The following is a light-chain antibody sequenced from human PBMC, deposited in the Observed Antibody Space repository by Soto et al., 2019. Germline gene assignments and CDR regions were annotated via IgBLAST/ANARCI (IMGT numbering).Light chain of an antibody. V-gene: IGLV2-18*02. CDR1: SSDVASYNR. Sequence: QSALTQPPSVSGSPGQSVTISCTGTSSDVASYNRVSWYQQPPGTAPKLMIYEVSNRPSGVPDRFSGSKSGNTASLAISGLQAEDEADYYCSSYTSSSTWVFGTGTKLTVL. CDR3: SSYTSSSTWV. J-gene: IGLJ1*01. CDR2: EVS.